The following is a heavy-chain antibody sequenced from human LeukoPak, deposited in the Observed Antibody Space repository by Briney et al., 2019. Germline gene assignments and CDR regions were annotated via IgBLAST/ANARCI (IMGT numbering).Heavy chain of an antibody. D-gene: IGHD7-27*01. CDR1: GGSISSGSYY. V-gene: IGHV4-61*02. J-gene: IGHJ6*03. CDR3: ARPQLGMDYSYYMDV. Sequence: PSETLSLTCTVSGGSISSGSYYWSWIRQPAGKGLEWIGRIYTSGSTNYNPSLKSRVTISVDTSKNQFSLKLSSVTAADTSVYYCARPQLGMDYSYYMDVWGKGTTVTVSS. CDR2: IYTSGST.